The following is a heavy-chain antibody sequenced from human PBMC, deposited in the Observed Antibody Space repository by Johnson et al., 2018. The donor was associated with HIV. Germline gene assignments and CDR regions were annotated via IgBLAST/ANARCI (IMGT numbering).Heavy chain of an antibody. D-gene: IGHD4/OR15-4a*01. J-gene: IGHJ3*02. V-gene: IGHV3-30-3*01. Sequence: QVQLVESGGGVVQPGRSLRLSCAASGFTFSRYAMHWVRRAPGKGLEWMAIISYDGSNKYYADSVKGRFTISRDNAKNSLYLQMNSLRTEDTAGYYCAKERGDNYVGGDALDIWGQGTMVTVSS. CDR1: GFTFSRYA. CDR2: ISYDGSNK. CDR3: AKERGDNYVGGDALDI.